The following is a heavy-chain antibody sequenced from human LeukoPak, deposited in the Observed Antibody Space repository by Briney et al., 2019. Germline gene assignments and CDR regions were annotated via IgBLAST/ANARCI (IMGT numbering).Heavy chain of an antibody. Sequence: SETLSLTCTVAGGSISSYYWSWIRQPPGEGLEWLGYIYYSGSTNYNPSLKSRVTISVDTSKNQFSLKLSSVTAADTAMYYCASKVAYCSGGSCYGYFDYWGQGTLVTVSS. D-gene: IGHD2-15*01. CDR2: IYYSGST. CDR3: ASKVAYCSGGSCYGYFDY. J-gene: IGHJ4*02. CDR1: GGSISSYY. V-gene: IGHV4-59*08.